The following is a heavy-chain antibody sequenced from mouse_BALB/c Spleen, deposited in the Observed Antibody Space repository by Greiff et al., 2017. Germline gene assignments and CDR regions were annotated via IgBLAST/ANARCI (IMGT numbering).Heavy chain of an antibody. CDR2: IYPGDGDT. CDR3: ARSRGNYGALYCDY. V-gene: IGHV1-80*01. Sequence: QVQLQQSGAELVRPGSSVKISCKASGYAFSSYWMNWVKQRPGQGLEWIGQIYPGDGDTNYNGKFKGKATLTADKSSSTAYMQLSSLTSEDSAVYFCARSRGNYGALYCDYWGQGTTLTVSS. J-gene: IGHJ2*01. CDR1: GYAFSSYW. D-gene: IGHD2-1*01.